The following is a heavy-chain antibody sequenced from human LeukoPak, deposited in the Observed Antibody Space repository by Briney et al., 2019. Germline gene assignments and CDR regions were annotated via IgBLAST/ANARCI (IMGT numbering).Heavy chain of an antibody. CDR2: IYSGGST. CDR1: GFTVSSNY. D-gene: IGHD6-13*01. J-gene: IGHJ6*03. Sequence: GGSLRLSCAASGFTVSSNYMSWVRQAPGKGVEWVSVIYSGGSTYYADSVKGRFTISRDNSKNTLYLQMNSLRAEDTAVYYCARDLRGNIAAVNYYYMDVWGKGTTVTVSS. V-gene: IGHV3-66*02. CDR3: ARDLRGNIAAVNYYYMDV.